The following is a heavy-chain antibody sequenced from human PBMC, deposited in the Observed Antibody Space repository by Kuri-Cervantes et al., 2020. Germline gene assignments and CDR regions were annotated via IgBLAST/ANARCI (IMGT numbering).Heavy chain of an antibody. CDR2: IYYSGNT. J-gene: IGHJ4*02. V-gene: IGHV4-39*01. D-gene: IGHD2-15*01. CDR3: ARRAPGIVVVVAATRSYYFDY. CDR1: GGSISSSSYY. Sequence: SETLSLTCTVSGGSISSSSYYWGWIRQPPGKGLEWIGSIYYSGNTYYNPSLKSRVTISVDTSKNQFSLKLSSVTAADTAVYYCARRAPGIVVVVAATRSYYFDYWGQGTLVTVSS.